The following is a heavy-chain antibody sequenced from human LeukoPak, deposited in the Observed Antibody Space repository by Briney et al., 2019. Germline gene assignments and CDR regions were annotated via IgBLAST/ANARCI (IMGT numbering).Heavy chain of an antibody. CDR1: GFTVSSNY. D-gene: IGHD5-12*01. CDR2: IYSGGDT. CDR3: ARASGYSGYDPFDY. Sequence: GGSLRLSCAASGFTVSSNYMSWVRQAPGKGLEWVSVIYSGGDTYYADSVKGRFTISRDNSKNTLYLQLNTLRAEDTAVYYCARASGYSGYDPFDYWGQGTLVTVSS. V-gene: IGHV3-53*01. J-gene: IGHJ4*02.